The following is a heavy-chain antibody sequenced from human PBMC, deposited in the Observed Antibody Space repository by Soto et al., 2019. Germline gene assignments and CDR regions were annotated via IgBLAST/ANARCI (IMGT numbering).Heavy chain of an antibody. Sequence: ASVKVSFKAAGYTFTNYYIHWVRQAPGQGLEWMGLIKPSDGSTTYAQQFQGRITMARDTSTSTVFMELSSLRSGDTAVYYCARDAKIGRGYSVYDTYWG. CDR2: IKPSDGST. CDR1: GYTFTNYY. J-gene: IGHJ4*01. D-gene: IGHD5-12*01. CDR3: ARDAKIGRGYSVYDTY. V-gene: IGHV1-46*01.